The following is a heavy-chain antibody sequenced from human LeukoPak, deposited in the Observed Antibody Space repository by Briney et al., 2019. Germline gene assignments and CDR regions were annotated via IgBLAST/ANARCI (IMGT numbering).Heavy chain of an antibody. CDR1: GGSFSGYY. D-gene: IGHD3-10*01. Sequence: SETPSLTCAVYGGSFSGYYWSRIRQPPGKGLEWIGEINHSGSTSYNPSLKSRVTISVDTSKNQFSLKLSSVTAADTAVYYCARRGALWFFRWGQGTLVTVSS. V-gene: IGHV4-34*01. CDR3: ARRGALWFFR. J-gene: IGHJ4*02. CDR2: INHSGST.